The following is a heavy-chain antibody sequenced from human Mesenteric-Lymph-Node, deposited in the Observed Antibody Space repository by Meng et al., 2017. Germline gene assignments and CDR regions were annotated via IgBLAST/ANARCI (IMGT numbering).Heavy chain of an antibody. D-gene: IGHD3-10*01. CDR1: GGFIRSINW. J-gene: IGHJ5*02. Sequence: LQGSAPRTVKPSAPSSHTVVLSGGFIRSINWWTWVRQPPGKGLEWIGEIYHSGSTNYNPSLKSRVTISVDKSKNQFSLKLSSVTAADTAVYYCARGLVRGVIIINWFDPWGQGTLVTVSS. V-gene: IGHV4-4*02. CDR3: ARGLVRGVIIINWFDP. CDR2: IYHSGST.